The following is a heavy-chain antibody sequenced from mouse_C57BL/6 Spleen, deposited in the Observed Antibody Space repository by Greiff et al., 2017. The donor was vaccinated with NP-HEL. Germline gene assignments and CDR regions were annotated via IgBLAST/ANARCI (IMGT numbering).Heavy chain of an antibody. CDR3: ARSYSNEDYFDY. CDR2: IDPSDSET. Sequence: QVQLQQPGAELVRPGSSVKLSCKASGYTFTSYWMHWVKQRPIQGLEWIGNIDPSDSETHYNQKFKDKATLTVDKSSSTAYMQLSSLTSEDSAVYYCARSYSNEDYFDYWGQGTTLTVSS. V-gene: IGHV1-52*01. CDR1: GYTFTSYW. J-gene: IGHJ2*01. D-gene: IGHD2-5*01.